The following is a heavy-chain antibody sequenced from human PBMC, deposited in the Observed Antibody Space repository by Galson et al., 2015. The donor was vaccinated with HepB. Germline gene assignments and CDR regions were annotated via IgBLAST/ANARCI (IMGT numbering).Heavy chain of an antibody. CDR1: GYSFTSYW. Sequence: QSGAEVKKPGESLRISCKGSGYSFTSYWISWVRQMPGKGLEWMGRIDPSDSYTNYSPSFQGHVTISADKSISTAYLQWSSLKASDTAMYYCARPAYSTDYYYYGMDVWGQGTTVTVSS. J-gene: IGHJ6*02. CDR2: IDPSDSYT. CDR3: ARPAYSTDYYYYGMDV. D-gene: IGHD6-13*01. V-gene: IGHV5-10-1*01.